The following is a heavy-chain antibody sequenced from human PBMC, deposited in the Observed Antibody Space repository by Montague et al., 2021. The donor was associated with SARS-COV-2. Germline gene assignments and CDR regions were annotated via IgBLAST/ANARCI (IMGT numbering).Heavy chain of an antibody. CDR3: AKDLEQWLVGRDYFDY. Sequence: LRLSCAASGFPFSTYAMSWVRQAPGKGLEWVSTVRSIGGSTFYADSVKGRFTVSRDNSKNTLYLQMTSLRAEDTAVYYCAKDLEQWLVGRDYFDYWGQGTLVTVSS. CDR2: VRSIGGST. D-gene: IGHD6-19*01. V-gene: IGHV3-23*01. J-gene: IGHJ4*02. CDR1: GFPFSTYA.